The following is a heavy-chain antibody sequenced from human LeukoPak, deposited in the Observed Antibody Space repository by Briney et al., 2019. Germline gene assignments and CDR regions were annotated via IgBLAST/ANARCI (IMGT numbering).Heavy chain of an antibody. J-gene: IGHJ6*02. D-gene: IGHD6-13*01. CDR2: INPNSGGT. Sequence: ASVKVSCKASGYTFTGYYMHWVRQAPGQGLEWMGWINPNSGGTNYAQKFHGRVTMTRDTSISTAYMELSRLRSDDTAVYYCARTRIVGSSYFYYGMDVWGQGTTVTVSS. CDR3: ARTRIVGSSYFYYGMDV. CDR1: GYTFTGYY. V-gene: IGHV1-2*02.